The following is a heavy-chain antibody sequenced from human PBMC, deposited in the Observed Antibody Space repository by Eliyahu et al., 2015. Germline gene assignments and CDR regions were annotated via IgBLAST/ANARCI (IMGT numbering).Heavy chain of an antibody. Sequence: QLQLQESGPGLVRPSDXLSLXXDXSGDSISSHLWTWIRQPPGEALEWIGYISYTGVTNFNPSLQSRVTISLDTSRNQFSLKLRSVTAADTAVYFCARDYSYGSYYFDHWGQGILVTVSS. CDR2: ISYTGVT. J-gene: IGHJ4*02. CDR1: GDSISSHL. CDR3: ARDYSYGSYYFDH. D-gene: IGHD5-18*01. V-gene: IGHV4-59*11.